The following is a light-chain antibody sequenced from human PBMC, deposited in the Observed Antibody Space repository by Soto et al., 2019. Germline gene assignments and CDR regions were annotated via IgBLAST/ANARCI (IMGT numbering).Light chain of an antibody. CDR2: AAS. CDR1: QGISSY. Sequence: AIRMTQSPSSFSASTGDRVTITCRASQGISSYLAWYQQKPGKAPKLLIYAASTLQSGVPSRFSGSGSGTDFTLTLSHLQSEDFATYHCQQYYSYPFTFGPGTKVHIK. CDR3: QQYYSYPFT. J-gene: IGKJ3*01. V-gene: IGKV1-8*01.